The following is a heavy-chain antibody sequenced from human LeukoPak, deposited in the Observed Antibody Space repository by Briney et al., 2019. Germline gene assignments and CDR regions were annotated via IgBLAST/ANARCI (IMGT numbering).Heavy chain of an antibody. D-gene: IGHD1-26*01. Sequence: TGGSLRLSCAASGFTFSDYYMSWVRQAPGKGLEWVANIKQDGSEKYYVDSVKGRFTISRDNAKNSLYLQMNSLRAEDTAVYYCARVPPYSGSYLLDYWGQGTLVTVSS. CDR3: ARVPPYSGSYLLDY. J-gene: IGHJ4*02. CDR2: IKQDGSEK. CDR1: GFTFSDYY. V-gene: IGHV3-7*01.